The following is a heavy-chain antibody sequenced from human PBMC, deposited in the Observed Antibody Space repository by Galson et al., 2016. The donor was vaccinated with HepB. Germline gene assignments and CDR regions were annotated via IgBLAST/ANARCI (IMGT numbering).Heavy chain of an antibody. CDR2: ISGTSVTT. CDR1: GFTFSAYA. CDR3: AKHPAKGTVDYFHY. V-gene: IGHV3-23*01. J-gene: IGHJ4*02. D-gene: IGHD1-26*01. Sequence: SLRLSCAASGFTFSAYAMTWVRQAPGKGLEWVSGISGTSVTTNYADSVQGRFTISRDNSKNTLYLQMNRLRAEDTAIYYCAKHPAKGTVDYFHYWGPGTLVTVSS.